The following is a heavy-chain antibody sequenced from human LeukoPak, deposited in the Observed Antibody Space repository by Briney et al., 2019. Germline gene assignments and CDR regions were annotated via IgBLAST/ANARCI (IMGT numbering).Heavy chain of an antibody. D-gene: IGHD1-1*01. CDR2: MNPNSGNT. V-gene: IGHV1-8*01. CDR1: GYTFTSYD. Sequence: GASVKVSCKATGYTFTSYDINWVRQGTGQGLEWMGWMNPNSGNTGYAQKLQGRVTMSRNTSISTAYMEPSSLRSEDTAVYYCAGLEMDVWGKGTMVSISS. J-gene: IGHJ6*04. CDR3: AGLEMDV.